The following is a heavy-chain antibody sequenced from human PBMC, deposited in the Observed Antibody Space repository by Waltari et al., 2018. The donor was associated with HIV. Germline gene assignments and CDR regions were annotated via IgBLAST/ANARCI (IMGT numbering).Heavy chain of an antibody. Sequence: QVQLVQSGAEVKEPGASVKVSCKASGYTFTVYYIHWVRQATGQGLDWMGGINPTSGGSNYAQKFQGRVTMTRDTSINTVYLELSRLRSDDAAVYYCADCNGGNCYPEHWGQGTLVTVSS. CDR3: ADCNGGNCYPEH. D-gene: IGHD2-15*01. CDR2: INPTSGGS. V-gene: IGHV1-2*02. J-gene: IGHJ1*01. CDR1: GYTFTVYY.